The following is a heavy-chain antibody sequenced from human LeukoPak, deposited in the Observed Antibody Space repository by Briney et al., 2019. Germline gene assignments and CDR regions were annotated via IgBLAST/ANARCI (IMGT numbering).Heavy chain of an antibody. J-gene: IGHJ4*02. V-gene: IGHV3-30-3*01. CDR2: ISYDGSNK. CDR1: GFTFSSYA. D-gene: IGHD2-15*01. Sequence: PGRSLRLSCAASGFTFSSYAMHWVRQAPGKGLEWVAVISYDGSNKYYADSVKGRFTISRDNSKNTLYLQMNSLRAEDTAVYYCARGYCSGGSCYSTPRYYFDYWGQGTLVTVSS. CDR3: ARGYCSGGSCYSTPRYYFDY.